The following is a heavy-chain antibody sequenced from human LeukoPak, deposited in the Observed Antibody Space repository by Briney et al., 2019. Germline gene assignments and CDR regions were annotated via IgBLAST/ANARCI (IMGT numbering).Heavy chain of an antibody. V-gene: IGHV3-21*01. CDR2: ISSSSSYI. CDR3: ARDLIDFWSGYYYYFDY. J-gene: IGHJ4*02. D-gene: IGHD3-3*01. Sequence: GGSLRLSCAASGFTFSSYSMNWVRQAPGKGLEWVSSISSSSSYIYYADSVKGRFTISRDNAKNSLYLQMNSLRAEDTAVYCCARDLIDFWSGYYYYFDYWGQGTLVTVSS. CDR1: GFTFSSYS.